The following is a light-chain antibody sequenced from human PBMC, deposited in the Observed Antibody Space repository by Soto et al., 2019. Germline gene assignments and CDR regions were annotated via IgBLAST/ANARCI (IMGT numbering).Light chain of an antibody. V-gene: IGKV3D-20*02. CDR2: GAS. CDR1: QSVSSSY. Sequence: EIVLTQSPGTLSLSTGERATLSCRASQSVSSSYLAWYQQKPGQAPRLLIYGASNRATGIPDRFSGSGSGTDFTLTISRLEPEDFAVYYCLHRGDWPTFGQGTRLEIK. CDR3: LHRGDWPT. J-gene: IGKJ5*01.